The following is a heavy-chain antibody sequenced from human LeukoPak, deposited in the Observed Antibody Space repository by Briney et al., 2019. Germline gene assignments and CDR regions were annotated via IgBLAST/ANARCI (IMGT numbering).Heavy chain of an antibody. V-gene: IGHV3-23*01. J-gene: IGHJ5*01. Sequence: GGSLRLSCAASGLTFRNYAMTWDRQAPGKGLEWVSTVSGKGDETYYPDSVKGRFTLSRDNSKNTLYLQMNSLRAEDTAVYYCAKGGHYSFFDSWGQGTLVTVSS. CDR3: AKGGHYSFFDS. D-gene: IGHD3-10*01. CDR1: GLTFRNYA. CDR2: VSGKGDET.